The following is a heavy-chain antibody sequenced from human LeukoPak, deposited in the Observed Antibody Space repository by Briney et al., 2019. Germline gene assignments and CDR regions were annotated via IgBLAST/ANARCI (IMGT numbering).Heavy chain of an antibody. J-gene: IGHJ4*02. CDR2: ISYDGSNK. D-gene: IGHD3-22*01. V-gene: IGHV3-30*18. CDR1: GFTFSSYG. Sequence: GGSLRLSCAASGFTFSSYGMHWVRQAPGKGLEWVAVISYDGSNKYYADSVKGRFTISRDNSKNTLYLQMNSQRAEDAAVYYCAKGATYYYDSSGYEIDYWGQGTLVTVSS. CDR3: AKGATYYYDSSGYEIDY.